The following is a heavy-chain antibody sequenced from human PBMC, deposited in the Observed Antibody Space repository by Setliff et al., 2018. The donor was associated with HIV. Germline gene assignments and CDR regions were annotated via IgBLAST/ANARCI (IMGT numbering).Heavy chain of an antibody. V-gene: IGHV4-34*01. CDR3: ATASSSSWFTYYYYMDV. Sequence: PSETLSLTCAVYGGSFSGYYWSWIRQPPGKGLEWIGEINHSGSTNYNPSLKNRVTISVDTSKNQFSLKLSSVTAADTAVYYCATASSSSWFTYYYYMDVWGKGTTVTVSS. CDR1: GGSFSGYY. D-gene: IGHD6-13*01. J-gene: IGHJ6*03. CDR2: INHSGST.